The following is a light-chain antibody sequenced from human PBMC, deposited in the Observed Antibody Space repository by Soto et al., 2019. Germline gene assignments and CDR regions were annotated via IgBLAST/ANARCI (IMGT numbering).Light chain of an antibody. Sequence: QLVLTQSPSASASLGASVKRTCTLSSWHSSYAIAWHQQQPEKGARYLMKLNSDGRHSKGDGIPDRFSGSSSGAERYLTISSLQSEDEADYYCQTWGTGTVVLGGGTKLTVL. CDR2: LNSDGRH. CDR3: QTWGTGTVV. V-gene: IGLV4-69*01. J-gene: IGLJ2*01. CDR1: SWHSSYA.